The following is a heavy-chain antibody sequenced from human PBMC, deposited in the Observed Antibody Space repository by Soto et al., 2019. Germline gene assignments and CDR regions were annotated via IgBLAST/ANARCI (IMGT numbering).Heavy chain of an antibody. CDR2: ISSTTNYI. J-gene: IGHJ4*02. CDR3: ARESEDLTSNFDY. Sequence: GGSLRLSCAASGFTFSRYIMNWVRQAPGKGLEWVSSISSTTNYIYYADSMKGRFTVSRDNAKNSVYLDMNSLSAEDTAVYYCARESEDLTSNFDYWGQGTLVTVSS. CDR1: GFTFSRYI. V-gene: IGHV3-21*01.